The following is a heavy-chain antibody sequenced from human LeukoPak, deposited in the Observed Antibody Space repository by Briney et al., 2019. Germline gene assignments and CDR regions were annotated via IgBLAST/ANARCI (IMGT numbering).Heavy chain of an antibody. D-gene: IGHD2-2*01. V-gene: IGHV4-59*01. J-gene: IGHJ2*01. Sequence: SETLSLTCTVSGGSISSYYWSWIRQPPGKGLEWIGYIYYSGSTNYNPSLKSRVTISVDTPKNQFSLKLSSVTAADTAVYYCARVSPAAIFPGYWYFDLWGRGTLVTVSS. CDR2: IYYSGST. CDR1: GGSISSYY. CDR3: ARVSPAAIFPGYWYFDL.